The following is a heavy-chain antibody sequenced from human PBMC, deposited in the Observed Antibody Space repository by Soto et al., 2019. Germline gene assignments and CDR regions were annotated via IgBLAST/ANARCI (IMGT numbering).Heavy chain of an antibody. D-gene: IGHD3-10*01. CDR1: GFTFSSYA. CDR2: ISYDGSNK. V-gene: IGHV3-30-3*02. Sequence: QVQLVESGGGVVQPGRSLRLSCAASGFTFSSYAMHWVRQAPGKGLEWVAVISYDGSNKYYADSVKGRFTISRDNSKNTLYLQMNSLRAEDTAVYYCAKFPYSGILRGDLWGRGTLVTVSS. CDR3: AKFPYSGILRGDL. J-gene: IGHJ2*01.